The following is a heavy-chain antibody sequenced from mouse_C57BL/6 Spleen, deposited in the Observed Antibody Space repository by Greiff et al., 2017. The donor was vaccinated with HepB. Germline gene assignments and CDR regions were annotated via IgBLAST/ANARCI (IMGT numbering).Heavy chain of an antibody. J-gene: IGHJ4*01. CDR1: GFTFSDYG. V-gene: IGHV5-17*01. Sequence: EVKLVESGGGLVKPGGSLKLSCAASGFTFSDYGMHWVRQAPEKGLEWVAYISSGSSTIYYADTVKGRFTISRDNAKHTLFLQMTGLRSEDTAMYYCARLTPDYAMDYWGQGTSVTVSS. CDR3: ARLTPDYAMDY. CDR2: ISSGSSTI.